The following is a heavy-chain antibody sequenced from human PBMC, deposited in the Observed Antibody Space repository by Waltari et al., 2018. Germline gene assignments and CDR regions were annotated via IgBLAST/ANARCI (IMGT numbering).Heavy chain of an antibody. CDR1: GGTFSSYA. Sequence: QVQLVQSGAEVKKPGSSVKVSCKASGGTFSSYAISWVRQAPGQGLEWMGGIIPIFGSANYAQKCQGRVTITTDESTSTAYMELRRLRSEDTAVYYCAREGEYSGYDSGPYGMDVWGQGTTVTVSS. CDR3: AREGEYSGYDSGPYGMDV. J-gene: IGHJ6*02. V-gene: IGHV1-69*05. D-gene: IGHD5-12*01. CDR2: IIPIFGSA.